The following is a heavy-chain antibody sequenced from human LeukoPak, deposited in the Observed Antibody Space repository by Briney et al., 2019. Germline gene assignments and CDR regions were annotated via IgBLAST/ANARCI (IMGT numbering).Heavy chain of an antibody. V-gene: IGHV1-46*01. Sequence: ASVTVSFKSCVYTFTSYYMHWVRQARGRGREGVGIINPSGGSTSYAQKFQGRVTMTRDTSTSTVYMELSSLRSEDTAVYYCARAWSTIVVVPTGYWGQGTPVTVSS. D-gene: IGHD3-22*01. J-gene: IGHJ4*02. CDR1: VYTFTSYY. CDR3: ARAWSTIVVVPTGY. CDR2: INPSGGST.